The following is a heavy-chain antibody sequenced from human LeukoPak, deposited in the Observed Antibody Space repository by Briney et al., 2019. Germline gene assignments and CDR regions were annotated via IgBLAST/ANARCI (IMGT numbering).Heavy chain of an antibody. Sequence: PGGSLRLSCAASGFTFSSYAMSWVRQAPGKGLEWVSAISGSGGSTYYAASVKGRFTISRDNSKNTLYLQMNSLRAEDTAVYYCAKGSEGWPNCSGGSCYSYYYYYYMDVWGKGTTVTVSS. CDR2: ISGSGGST. J-gene: IGHJ6*03. V-gene: IGHV3-23*01. CDR1: GFTFSSYA. D-gene: IGHD2-15*01. CDR3: AKGSEGWPNCSGGSCYSYYYYYYMDV.